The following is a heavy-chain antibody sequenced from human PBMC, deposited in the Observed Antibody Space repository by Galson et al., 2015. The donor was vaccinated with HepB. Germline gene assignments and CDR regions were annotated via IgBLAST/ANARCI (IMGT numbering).Heavy chain of an antibody. Sequence: SLRLSCAASGFTFSNAWMSWVRQGPGKGLEWVGRIKSKTDGGTTDYTAPVKGRFTISRDDSTNTLYLQMNSLKTEDTAVYYCTTDEYFYDSSGGDYWGQGTLVTVSS. V-gene: IGHV3-15*01. J-gene: IGHJ4*02. D-gene: IGHD3-22*01. CDR2: IKSKTDGGTT. CDR1: GFTFSNAW. CDR3: TTDEYFYDSSGGDY.